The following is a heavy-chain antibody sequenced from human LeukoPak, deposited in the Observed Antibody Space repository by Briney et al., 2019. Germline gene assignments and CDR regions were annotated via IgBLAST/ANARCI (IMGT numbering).Heavy chain of an antibody. Sequence: SETLSLTCTVSGYSISSGYYWGWIRQPPGKGLEWIGSIYHSGSTYYNPSLKSRVTISVDTSKNQFSLKLSSVTAADTAVYYCAKDTVGATFPGAFDIWGRGTMVTVSS. CDR2: IYHSGST. V-gene: IGHV4-38-2*02. D-gene: IGHD1-26*01. CDR1: GYSISSGYY. CDR3: AKDTVGATFPGAFDI. J-gene: IGHJ3*02.